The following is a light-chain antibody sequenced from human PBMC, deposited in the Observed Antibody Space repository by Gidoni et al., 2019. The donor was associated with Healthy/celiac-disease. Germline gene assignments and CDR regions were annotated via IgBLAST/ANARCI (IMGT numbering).Light chain of an antibody. Sequence: EIALTQSPGTLSLSPGERATLSCRASQSVRSSYLAWYQQKPGQAPRLLIYGASSRATGIPDRFSGSGSGTDFTLTISRLEPDDFAVYYWQQDGSSLLTFGGGTKVEIE. CDR2: GAS. CDR1: QSVRSSY. CDR3: QQDGSSLLT. V-gene: IGKV3-20*01. J-gene: IGKJ4*01.